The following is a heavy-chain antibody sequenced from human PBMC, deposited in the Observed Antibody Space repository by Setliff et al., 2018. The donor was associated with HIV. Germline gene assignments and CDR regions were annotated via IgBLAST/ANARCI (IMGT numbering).Heavy chain of an antibody. CDR1: GDSISSGIYY. D-gene: IGHD3-16*01. Sequence: SETLSLTCSVSGDSISSGIYYWSWIRLPAGKGLEWIGQIHTTGSTNYNPSLKSRVTISIDTSKNQFSLKLNSVTATDTAVYYCAKRTFGSGRFDPWGQGTLVT. CDR3: AKRTFGSGRFDP. J-gene: IGHJ5*02. CDR2: IHTTGST. V-gene: IGHV4-61*09.